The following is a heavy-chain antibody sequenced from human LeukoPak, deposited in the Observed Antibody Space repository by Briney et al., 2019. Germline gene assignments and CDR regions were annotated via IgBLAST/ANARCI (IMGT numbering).Heavy chain of an antibody. CDR3: AREIRTYYDSSGYYPPHYYYYIDV. CDR1: GYTFTSYD. J-gene: IGHJ6*03. D-gene: IGHD3-22*01. CDR2: INPNSGGT. V-gene: IGHV1-2*02. Sequence: GASVKVSCKASGYTFTSYDINWVRQATGQGLEWMGWINPNSGGTNYAQNFQGRVTMTRDTSISTGYMELSRLRSDDTAVYYCAREIRTYYDSSGYYPPHYYYYIDVGGKGTTVTVSS.